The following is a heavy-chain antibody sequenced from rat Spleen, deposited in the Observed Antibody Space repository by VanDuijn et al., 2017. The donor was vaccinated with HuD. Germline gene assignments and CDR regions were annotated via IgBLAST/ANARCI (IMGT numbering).Heavy chain of an antibody. V-gene: IGHV2S61*01. CDR1: GFSLTSYH. J-gene: IGHJ2*01. D-gene: IGHD1-2*01. CDR3: ARSDTLAAMGHY. CDR2: IWGNGNT. Sequence: QVQLKESGPGLVQPSQTLSLTCTVSGFSLTSYHVHWVRQPPGKGLEWMGVIWGNGNTNYNSALKSRLSISRDTSKSQVFLKMNKLQTEDTAMYFCARSDTLAAMGHYWGQGIMVTVSS.